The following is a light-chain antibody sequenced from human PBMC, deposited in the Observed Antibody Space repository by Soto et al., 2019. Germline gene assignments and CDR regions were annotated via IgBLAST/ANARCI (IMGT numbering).Light chain of an antibody. V-gene: IGKV3-20*01. J-gene: IGKJ1*01. CDR2: GAS. CDR3: QQYTYSPWT. CDR1: QSVSSGY. Sequence: EVVLTQSPGTLSLSPGERATLSCRASQSVSSGYLGWYQQKPGQAPRLLIYGASSRATGIPDRFSGSGSGTDFTLTISRLETEDLAVYFCQQYTYSPWTFGQGTKVEIK.